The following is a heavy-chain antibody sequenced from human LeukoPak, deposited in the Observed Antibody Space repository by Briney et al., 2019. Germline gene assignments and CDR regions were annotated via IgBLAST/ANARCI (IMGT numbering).Heavy chain of an antibody. V-gene: IGHV1-3*03. J-gene: IGHJ4*02. CDR3: ARTPPRGLIDY. Sequence: GASVKVSCKASGYTFFKYAIHLARQAPGQTLEWMGWINTGNGKTEYSQEFQGRVTITRDTSITTAYMELSSLTSEDTAVYYCARTPPRGLIDYWGQGTLVTVSS. D-gene: IGHD3-16*01. CDR1: GYTFFKYA. CDR2: INTGNGKT.